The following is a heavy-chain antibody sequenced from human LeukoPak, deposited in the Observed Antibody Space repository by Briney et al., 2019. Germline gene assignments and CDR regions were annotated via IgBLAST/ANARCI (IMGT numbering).Heavy chain of an antibody. CDR2: IIPIFGTA. D-gene: IGHD2-15*01. Sequence: GSSVKVSCKASGGTFSSYAISWVRQAPGQGLEWMGGIIPIFGTANYAQKFQGRVTITADESTNTAYMELSSLRSEDTAVYYCARFFDCSGGSCYYYFDYWGQGTLVTVSS. CDR1: GGTFSSYA. J-gene: IGHJ4*02. V-gene: IGHV1-69*01. CDR3: ARFFDCSGGSCYYYFDY.